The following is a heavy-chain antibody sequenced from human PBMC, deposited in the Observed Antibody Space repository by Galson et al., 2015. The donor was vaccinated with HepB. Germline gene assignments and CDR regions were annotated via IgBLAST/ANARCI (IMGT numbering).Heavy chain of an antibody. J-gene: IGHJ4*02. CDR2: ISPDGSYR. V-gene: IGHV3-30*18. CDR3: AKDVYSWGAVGTIDY. CDR1: GFNFSDYA. D-gene: IGHD6-13*01. Sequence: SLRLSCAASGFNFSDYAMHWVRQAPGKGLEWLAAISPDGSYRPYADSVKGRFTISRDNSDNTLSLQMNSLRPEDTAIYYCAKDVYSWGAVGTIDYWGRGTLVTVSS.